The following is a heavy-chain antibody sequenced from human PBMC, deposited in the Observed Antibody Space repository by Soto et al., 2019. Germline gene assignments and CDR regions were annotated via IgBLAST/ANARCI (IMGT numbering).Heavy chain of an antibody. Sequence: SETLCLTCAVSGGSISSGGYSWSWIRQPPGKGLEWIGYIYHSGSTYYNPSLKSRVTISVDTSKNQFSLKLSSVTAADTAVYYCASQHYYDSSGYYVVYWGQGTLVTGSS. D-gene: IGHD3-22*01. J-gene: IGHJ4*02. V-gene: IGHV4-30-2*03. CDR3: ASQHYYDSSGYYVVY. CDR1: GGSISSGGYS. CDR2: IYHSGST.